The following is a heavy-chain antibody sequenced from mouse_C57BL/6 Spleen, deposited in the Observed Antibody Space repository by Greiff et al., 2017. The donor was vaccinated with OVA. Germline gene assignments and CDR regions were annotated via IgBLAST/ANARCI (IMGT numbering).Heavy chain of an antibody. V-gene: IGHV1-43*01. CDR1: GYSFTGYY. CDR2: INPSTGGT. CDR3: ARGYGNYYFDY. Sequence: EVQLQQSGPELVKPGASVKISCKASGYSFTGYYMHWVKQSSEKSLEWIGEINPSTGGTSYNQKFKGKATLTVDKSSSTAYMQLKSLTSEDSAVYYCARGYGNYYFDYWGQGTTLTVSS. D-gene: IGHD2-10*02. J-gene: IGHJ2*01.